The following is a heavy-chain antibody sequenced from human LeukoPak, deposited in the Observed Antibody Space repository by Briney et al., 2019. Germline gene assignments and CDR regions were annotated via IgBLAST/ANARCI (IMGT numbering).Heavy chain of an antibody. V-gene: IGHV5-51*01. CDR3: ARRGTRYYDFWGGAFDL. CDR1: GYSFTSYW. D-gene: IGHD3-3*01. CDR2: IYPGDSDT. J-gene: IGHJ5*02. Sequence: GESLKISCKCSGYSFTSYWIGWVRQMPGKGLEWMGIIYPGDSDTRYSPSFQGQVTISADKSISTAYLQWSSLKASDTGMYYCARRGTRYYDFWGGAFDLGGQGTLVTVSS.